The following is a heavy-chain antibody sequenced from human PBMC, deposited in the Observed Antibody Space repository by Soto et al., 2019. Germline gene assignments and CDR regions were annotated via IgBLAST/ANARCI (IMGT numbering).Heavy chain of an antibody. CDR3: ARDSCSGGSCYLYYYYGMDV. Sequence: QVQLVQSGAEVKKPGASVKVSCKASGYTFTSYGISWVRQAPGRGLEWMGWISAYNGNTNYAQKLQGRVTMTTDTSTSTAYMELRSLRSDDTAVYYCARDSCSGGSCYLYYYYGMDVWGQGTTVTVSS. CDR2: ISAYNGNT. CDR1: GYTFTSYG. J-gene: IGHJ6*02. D-gene: IGHD2-15*01. V-gene: IGHV1-18*01.